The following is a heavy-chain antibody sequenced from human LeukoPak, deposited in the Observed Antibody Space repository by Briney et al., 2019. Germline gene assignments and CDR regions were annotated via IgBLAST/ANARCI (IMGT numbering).Heavy chain of an antibody. CDR1: GFTFSSYS. J-gene: IGHJ4*02. Sequence: GVTLRLSCAASGFTFSSYSMNWPPQAPGKALEGVSYISSSSSTIDYADSVKGRFTISRDNAKNSLYLQMNRLRAEDTAVYYCARRAGAYSHPYDYWGQGTRVTVSS. D-gene: IGHD4/OR15-4a*01. CDR3: ARRAGAYSHPYDY. CDR2: ISSSSSTI. V-gene: IGHV3-48*01.